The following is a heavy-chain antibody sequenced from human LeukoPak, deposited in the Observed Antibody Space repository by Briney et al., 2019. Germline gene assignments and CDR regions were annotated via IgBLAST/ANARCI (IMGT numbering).Heavy chain of an antibody. CDR2: IYYRGNT. CDR1: GGSISSSSYY. Sequence: SETLSLTCTVSGGSISSSSYYCAWIRQPPGKGLEWIGNIYYRGNTHYKPALKSRVTISVDTSNNQFSLKLSSVTAADTAVYYCALVMVVTSYIDYWGQGTLVTVSS. D-gene: IGHD4-23*01. J-gene: IGHJ4*02. CDR3: ALVMVVTSYIDY. V-gene: IGHV4-39*01.